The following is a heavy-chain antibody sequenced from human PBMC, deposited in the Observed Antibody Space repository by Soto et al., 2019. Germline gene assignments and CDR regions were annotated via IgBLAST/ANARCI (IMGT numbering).Heavy chain of an antibody. CDR1: GGSISSGGYY. V-gene: IGHV4-31*03. CDR3: ARAFMVRDKDYYYGMDV. CDR2: IYYSGST. J-gene: IGHJ6*02. D-gene: IGHD3-10*01. Sequence: PSETLSLTCTVSGGSISSGGYYWSWIRQHPGKGLEWIGYIYYSGSTYYNPSLKSRVTISVDTSKNQFSLKLSSVTAADTAVYYCARAFMVRDKDYYYGMDVWGQGTTVTV.